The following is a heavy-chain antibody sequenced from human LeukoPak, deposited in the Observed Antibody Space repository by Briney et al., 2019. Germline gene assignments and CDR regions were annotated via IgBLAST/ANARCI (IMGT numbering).Heavy chain of an antibody. CDR1: GDSISSNSYY. Sequence: SETLSLTCIVSGDSISSNSYYWGWIRQPPGKGLVRIASVYYSGSTYYNPSLMSRVTISVDTSKNQFSLKLNSRTAADTAVYYCVRHVLVGGVIINFDLWGQGTLVTVSS. D-gene: IGHD3-16*02. CDR3: VRHVLVGGVIINFDL. J-gene: IGHJ4*02. V-gene: IGHV4-39*01. CDR2: VYYSGST.